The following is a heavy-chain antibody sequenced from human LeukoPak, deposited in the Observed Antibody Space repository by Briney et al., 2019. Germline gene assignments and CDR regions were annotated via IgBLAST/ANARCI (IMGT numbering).Heavy chain of an antibody. J-gene: IGHJ6*03. CDR3: ASYRGSSGYYYYMDV. CDR2: INPNSGDA. V-gene: IGHV1-2*02. D-gene: IGHD3-10*01. CDR1: GNTFTAYY. Sequence: ASVKVSCKASGNTFTAYYMHWVRRAPGQGLEWMGWINPNSGDASYAQKFQGRVTTTRDTTTSTAYMELSSLRSDDTAVYYCASYRGSSGYYYYMDVWGKGTTVTVSS.